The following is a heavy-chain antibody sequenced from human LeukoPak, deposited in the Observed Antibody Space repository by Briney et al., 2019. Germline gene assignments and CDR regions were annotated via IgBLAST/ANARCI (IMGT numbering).Heavy chain of an antibody. CDR2: VHTTASL. CDR3: ARGTKSPRTTVLTSFWYFDL. D-gene: IGHD4-17*01. CDR1: GGSITSDVHY. V-gene: IGHV4-61*02. Sequence: SETLSLTCTVSGGSITSDVHYWNWIRQSPEKGLEWIGRVHTTASLDYNPSLKSRATTSIDTSSNHFSLMMDSVTTTDTAVYYCARGTKSPRTTVLTSFWYFDLWGRGTLVTVSS. J-gene: IGHJ2*01.